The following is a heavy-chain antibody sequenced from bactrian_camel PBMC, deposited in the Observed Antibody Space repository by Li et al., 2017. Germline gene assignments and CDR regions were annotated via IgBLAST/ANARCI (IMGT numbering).Heavy chain of an antibody. CDR1: ALGTYA. D-gene: IGHD5*01. Sequence: VQLVESGGGSVESGGSLRLSCAVSALGTYAMAWFRQAPGKGLEWVSSFNSGGGSTDYADSVKGRFTISRDNAKNTVYLQLNSLKTEDMAMYYCARVGLATSETGWAIQGYNYWGQGTQVTVS. CDR3: ARVGLATSETGWAIQGYNY. V-gene: IGHV3S40*01. J-gene: IGHJ4*01. CDR2: FNSGGGST.